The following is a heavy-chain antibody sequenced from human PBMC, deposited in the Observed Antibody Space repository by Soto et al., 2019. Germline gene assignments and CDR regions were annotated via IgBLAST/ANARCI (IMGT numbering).Heavy chain of an antibody. Sequence: ASVKVSCKASGYTVTGYDIHWVRQATGQGLEWMGWMNPNTGYTANAQKFQGRFTISRDNSKNTLYLQMNSLRAEDTAVYYCARDPYPGLRGDAFDIWGQGTMVT. CDR3: ARDPYPGLRGDAFDI. CDR2: MNPNTGYT. V-gene: IGHV1-8*01. J-gene: IGHJ3*02. CDR1: GYTVTGYD. D-gene: IGHD3-16*01.